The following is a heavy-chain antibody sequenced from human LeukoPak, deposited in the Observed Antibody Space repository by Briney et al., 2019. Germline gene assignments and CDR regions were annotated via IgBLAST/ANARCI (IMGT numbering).Heavy chain of an antibody. CDR3: AKGGYDSGGDAFDI. J-gene: IGHJ3*02. Sequence: GGSLRLSCAGSGFTFSSYGMRWVRQAPGKGLEWVSTISASGGSTYYADSVKGRFTISRDNSKNTLYLQMNSLRAEDTAVYYCAKGGYDSGGDAFDIWGQGTMVTVSS. CDR1: GFTFSSYG. D-gene: IGHD3-22*01. CDR2: ISASGGST. V-gene: IGHV3-23*01.